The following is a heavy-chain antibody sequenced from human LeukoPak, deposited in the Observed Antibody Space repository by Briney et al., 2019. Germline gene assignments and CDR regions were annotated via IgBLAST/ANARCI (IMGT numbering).Heavy chain of an antibody. V-gene: IGHV4-59*01. CDR1: GGSISTYY. CDR3: ARGRSRDGYNYDY. J-gene: IGHJ4*02. Sequence: SETLSLTCTVSGGSISTYYWSWIRQPPGKGQEWIGYIYYSASTNYPPSLKSRVTISVDTSKNQFSLNLSSVTAADTAVYYCARGRSRDGYNYDYWGQGTLVTVSS. CDR2: IYYSAST. D-gene: IGHD5-24*01.